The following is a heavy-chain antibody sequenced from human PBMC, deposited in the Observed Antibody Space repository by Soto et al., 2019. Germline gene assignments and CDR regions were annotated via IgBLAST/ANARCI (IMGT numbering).Heavy chain of an antibody. CDR3: ARGGGVYYFDY. D-gene: IGHD2-8*02. CDR1: GGSISSYY. J-gene: IGHJ4*02. CDR2: IYYSGIT. V-gene: IGHV4-59*01. Sequence: SETLSLTCTVSGGSISSYYWSWIRQPPGKGLEWFGYIYYSGITDYNPSLKSRVTISVDTSKSHFSLKLSSVTAADTAVYYCARGGGVYYFDYWGQGTLVTVSS.